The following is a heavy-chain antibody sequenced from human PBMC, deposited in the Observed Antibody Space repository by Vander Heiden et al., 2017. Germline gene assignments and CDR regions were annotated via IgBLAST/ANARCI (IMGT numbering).Heavy chain of an antibody. V-gene: IGHV3-30*18. CDR1: GVTVSHYG. D-gene: IGHD3-3*01. CDR2: KLKDESKT. Sequence: QVQLVESGGGVVQPGTSLRLSCAASGVTVSHYGFHWVRQAPGKGLVWISLKLKDESKTYYEDSVKGRFVNSRDNSKSTVFLQMNSLRVEDTAVYNCAKTYDYDFWTGSYGMDVWGQGTAVTVSS. CDR3: AKTYDYDFWTGSYGMDV. J-gene: IGHJ6*02.